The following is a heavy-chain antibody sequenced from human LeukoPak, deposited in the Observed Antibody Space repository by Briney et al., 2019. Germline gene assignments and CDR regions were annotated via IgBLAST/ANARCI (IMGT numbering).Heavy chain of an antibody. D-gene: IGHD3-3*01. CDR2: IWYDGSNK. CDR1: GFTFSSYG. V-gene: IGHV3-33*06. CDR3: AKGSVFWSGYSVDY. J-gene: IGHJ4*02. Sequence: GGSLRLSCAASGFTFSSYGMHWVRQAPGEGLEWVAVIWYDGSNKYYADSVKGRFTISRDNSKNTLYLQMNSLRAEDTAVYYCAKGSVFWSGYSVDYWGQGTLVTVSS.